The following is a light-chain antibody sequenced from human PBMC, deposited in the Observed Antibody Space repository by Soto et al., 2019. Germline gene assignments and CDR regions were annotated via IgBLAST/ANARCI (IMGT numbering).Light chain of an antibody. CDR3: SSYTSSGTYV. CDR2: DVS. V-gene: IGLV2-14*01. CDR1: RSDVGGYEF. J-gene: IGLJ1*01. Sequence: QSVVTQPASLSGSPGQSITLSCPGTRSDVGGYEFVSWYQQYPDNAPKLIIYDVSDRPSGESSRFSGSKSANTASLTISGLQAEDEADYYCSSYTSSGTYVFGTGTKVTVL.